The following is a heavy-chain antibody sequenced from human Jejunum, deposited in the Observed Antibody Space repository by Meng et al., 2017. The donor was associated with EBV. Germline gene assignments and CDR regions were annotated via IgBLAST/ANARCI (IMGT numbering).Heavy chain of an antibody. J-gene: IGHJ4*02. CDR3: TRAGYYRFDY. Sequence: EVQLVRSGGGLVHPGGPLRLSCSASGFTLIDHWIHWVRQAPGEGLMWVSRINPDGRIINYGDSVKGRFTISRDNAKNTVYLQMNSLRAEDTAVYYCTRAGYYRFDYWGQGALVTVSS. CDR1: GFTLIDHW. D-gene: IGHD1-26*01. V-gene: IGHV3-74*01. CDR2: INPDGRII.